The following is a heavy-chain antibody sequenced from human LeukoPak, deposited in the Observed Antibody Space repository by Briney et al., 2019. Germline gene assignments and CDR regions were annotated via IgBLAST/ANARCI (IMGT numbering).Heavy chain of an antibody. CDR2: INPKNGDT. D-gene: IGHD6-6*01. V-gene: IGHV1-2*02. CDR3: ARGGLVAHRQYYYYMDF. CDR1: GFTFNDYY. J-gene: IGHJ6*03. Sequence: ASVKVSCKASGFTFNDYYLHWVRQAPGQGLEWMGWINPKNGDTNYAQKFQGRVTMTRDTSISTAYMELSSLRSDDTAVYYCARGGLVAHRQYYYYMDFWGTGSTVTVSS.